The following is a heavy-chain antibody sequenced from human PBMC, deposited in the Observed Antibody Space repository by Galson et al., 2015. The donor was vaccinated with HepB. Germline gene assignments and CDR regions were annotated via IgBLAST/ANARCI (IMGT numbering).Heavy chain of an antibody. J-gene: IGHJ4*02. D-gene: IGHD2-15*01. Sequence: PALVKPTQTLTLPCTFSGFSLSTSGMCVSWIRQPPGKALEWLARIDWDDDKYYSTSLKTRLTISKDTSKNQVVLTMTNMDPVDTATYYCARYCSGGSCYSAFDYWGQGTLVTVSS. CDR1: GFSLSTSGMC. V-gene: IGHV2-70*11. CDR2: IDWDDDK. CDR3: ARYCSGGSCYSAFDY.